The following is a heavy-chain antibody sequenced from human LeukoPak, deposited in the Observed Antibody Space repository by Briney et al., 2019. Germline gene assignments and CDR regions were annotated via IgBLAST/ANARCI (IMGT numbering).Heavy chain of an antibody. Sequence: SETLSLTCAVSGDFIRSSAYYWGWIRQPPGKGLEWIASIYYGGRTYYNPSLKSRVAIFVDTAKSQFPLKLNSVTAADTAVYYCASLDFWSGYYYNGMDVWGQGTTVSVSS. J-gene: IGHJ6*02. CDR1: GDFIRSSAYY. CDR2: IYYGGRT. V-gene: IGHV4-39*01. D-gene: IGHD3-3*01. CDR3: ASLDFWSGYYYNGMDV.